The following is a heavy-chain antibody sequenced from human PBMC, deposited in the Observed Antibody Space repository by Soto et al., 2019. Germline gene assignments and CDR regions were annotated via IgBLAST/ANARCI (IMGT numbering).Heavy chain of an antibody. CDR1: GYNFTSYW. V-gene: IGHV5-51*01. CDR2: IYPGDSDT. J-gene: IGHJ6*02. Sequence: GESLKISCKGSGYNFTSYWIGWVRQMAGKGLEWMGIIYPGDSDTRYSPSFQGQVTVSADRSISTAYLQWSSLKASDTAMYYCARGSNDYAMDVWGQGTTVTVSS. CDR3: ARGSNDYAMDV. D-gene: IGHD7-27*01.